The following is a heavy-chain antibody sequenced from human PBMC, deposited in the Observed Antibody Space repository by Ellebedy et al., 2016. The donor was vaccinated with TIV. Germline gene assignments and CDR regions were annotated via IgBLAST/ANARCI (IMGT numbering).Heavy chain of an antibody. CDR1: GYTFTSYG. D-gene: IGHD3-22*01. CDR3: ARGWRNYYDSSGYFDY. V-gene: IGHV1-18*01. CDR2: ISAYNGNT. J-gene: IGHJ4*02. Sequence: ASVKVSCKASGYTFTSYGISWVRQAPGQGLEWMGWISAYNGNTNYAKKLQGRVTMTTDTSPSTAYMELRSLRSDDTAVYYCARGWRNYYDSSGYFDYWGQGTLVTVSS.